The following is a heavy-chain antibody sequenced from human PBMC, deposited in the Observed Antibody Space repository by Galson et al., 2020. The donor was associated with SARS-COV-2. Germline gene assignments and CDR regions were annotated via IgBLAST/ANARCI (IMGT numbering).Heavy chain of an antibody. V-gene: IGHV3-7*01. D-gene: IGHD6-19*01. J-gene: IGHJ6*02. Sequence: GGSLRLSCAASGFTFSSYWMSWVRQAPGKGLEWVANIKQDGSEKYNVDSVKGRFTTSRDNAKNSLYLQMNSLRAEDTAVYYCARDQLAVAGSYYYYGMDVGGQGTTVTVAS. CDR3: ARDQLAVAGSYYYYGMDV. CDR1: GFTFSSYW. CDR2: IKQDGSEK.